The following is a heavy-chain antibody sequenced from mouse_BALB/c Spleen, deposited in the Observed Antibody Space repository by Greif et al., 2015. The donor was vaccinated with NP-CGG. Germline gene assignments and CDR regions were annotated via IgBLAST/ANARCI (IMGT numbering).Heavy chain of an antibody. Sequence: EVHLVESGGGLVQPGESLKLSCESNEYEFPSHDMSWVRKTPEKRLELVAAINSDGGSTYYPDTMERRFINSRDNTKXTLYLQMSSLRSEDTALYYCAGHEGGNLFAYWGQGTLVTVSA. D-gene: IGHD1-1*02. J-gene: IGHJ3*01. CDR1: EYEFPSHD. CDR3: AGHEGGNLFAY. V-gene: IGHV5-2*01. CDR2: INSDGGST.